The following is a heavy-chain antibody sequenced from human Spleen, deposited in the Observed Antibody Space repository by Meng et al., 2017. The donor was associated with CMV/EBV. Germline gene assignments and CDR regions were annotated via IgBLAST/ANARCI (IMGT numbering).Heavy chain of an antibody. V-gene: IGHV3-15*01. Sequence: SGFTFNNAVMTGVRQAPGKGLEWVGRIKSKTDDGTTDYAALVKGRFTISRDDSKNTLYLQMNSLKTEDTAVYYCTTDNGYGSGSYYWGQGTLVTVSS. D-gene: IGHD3-10*01. CDR1: GFTFNNAV. CDR2: IKSKTDDGTT. CDR3: TTDNGYGSGSYY. J-gene: IGHJ4*02.